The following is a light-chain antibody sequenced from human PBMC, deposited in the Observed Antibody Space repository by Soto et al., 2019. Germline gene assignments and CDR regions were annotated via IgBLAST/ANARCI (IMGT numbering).Light chain of an antibody. CDR1: RSVLYSSNNKNY. CDR2: WAS. CDR3: QQYYGTPLT. V-gene: IGKV4-1*01. Sequence: DIVMTQSPDSLAVPLGERATIDCKSSRSVLYSSNNKNYLSWYQQKPGQPPKLLIYWASTRESGVPDRFSGSRSGTDFTLTISTLQAEDVAIYYCQQYYGTPLTFGGGTKVEIK. J-gene: IGKJ4*01.